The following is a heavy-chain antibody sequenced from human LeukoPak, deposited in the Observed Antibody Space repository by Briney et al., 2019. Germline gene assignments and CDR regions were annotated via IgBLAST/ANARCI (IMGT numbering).Heavy chain of an antibody. CDR1: GGSISSGDYY. CDR2: IYYSGST. V-gene: IGHV4-30-4*08. Sequence: PSETLSLTCTVSGGSISSGDYYWRWVRQPPGKGLEWIGYIYYSGSTYYNPSLKSRVTISVDTSKNQFSLKLSSVTAADTAVYYCARDGYYDSSGYYSGAFDIWGQGTMVTVSS. D-gene: IGHD3-22*01. CDR3: ARDGYYDSSGYYSGAFDI. J-gene: IGHJ3*02.